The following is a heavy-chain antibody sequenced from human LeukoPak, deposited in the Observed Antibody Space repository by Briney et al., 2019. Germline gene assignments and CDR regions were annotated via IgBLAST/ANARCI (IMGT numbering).Heavy chain of an antibody. CDR2: IRSKAYGGTT. V-gene: IGHV3-49*03. Sequence: GGSLRLSCTASGFTFGDYAMSWFRQAPGKGLEWVGFIRSKAYGGTTEYAASVKGRFTISRDDSKSIAYLQMNSLKTEDTAVYYCTRALGFSEYSSSPGVDGAFDIWGQGTMVTVSS. CDR3: TRALGFSEYSSSPGVDGAFDI. J-gene: IGHJ3*02. CDR1: GFTFGDYA. D-gene: IGHD6-6*01.